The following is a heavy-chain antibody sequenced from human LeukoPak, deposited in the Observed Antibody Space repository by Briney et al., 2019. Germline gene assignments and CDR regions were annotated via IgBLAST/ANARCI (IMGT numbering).Heavy chain of an antibody. D-gene: IGHD1-26*01. CDR2: IKQEGGEK. V-gene: IGHV3-7*01. CDR1: GFTFSSSW. J-gene: IGHJ3*02. CDR3: ARDLVI. Sequence: PRGALRLSSAASGFTFSSSWMSWGRQAPGKGLEWVANIKQEGGEKYYVDSVKGRFTISRDNAKNSLYLQMNSLRAEDTAVYYCARDLVIWGQGTMVTVSS.